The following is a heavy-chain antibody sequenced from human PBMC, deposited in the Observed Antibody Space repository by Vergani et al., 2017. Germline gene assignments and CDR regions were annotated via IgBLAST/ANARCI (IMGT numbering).Heavy chain of an antibody. D-gene: IGHD3-10*01. V-gene: IGHV4-4*03. CDR1: GGSISSSNW. CDR3: ARDSWTSELRGVYWFDT. Sequence: QVQLQESGPGLVKPPGTLSLTCAVSGGSISSSNWWSWVRQPPGKGLEWIGEIYHSGSTNYNPSLKSRVTLSVDKSKNQLSLRMTSVTAADTAVYYCARDSWTSELRGVYWFDTWGQGTLVSVSS. J-gene: IGHJ5*02. CDR2: IYHSGST.